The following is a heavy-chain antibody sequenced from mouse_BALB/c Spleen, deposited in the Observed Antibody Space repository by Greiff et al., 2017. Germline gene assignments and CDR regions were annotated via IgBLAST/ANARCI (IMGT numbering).Heavy chain of an antibody. CDR2: IRLKSNNYAT. J-gene: IGHJ4*01. CDR3: TAYDYGAMDY. D-gene: IGHD6-5*01. Sequence: EVKLVESGGGLVQPGGSRKLSCAASGFTFSNYWMNWVRQSPEKGLEWVAEIRLKSNNYATHYAESVKGRFTISRDDSKSSVYLQMNNLRAEDTGIYYCTAYDYGAMDYWGQGTSVTVSS. V-gene: IGHV6-6*02. CDR1: GFTFSNYW.